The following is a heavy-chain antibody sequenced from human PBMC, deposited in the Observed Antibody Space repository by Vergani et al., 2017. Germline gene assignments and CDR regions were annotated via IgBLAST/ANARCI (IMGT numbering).Heavy chain of an antibody. CDR3: VKDAGSYEYFFDS. Sequence: EVQLLESGGSLKQPGGSVRLSCAASGFTFSTYAMHWVRQAPGKGLEWVSALTGGGGSTYYADSFKGRFIISRDNSRDTLYLQMNSLRPEDTATYYCVKDAGSYEYFFDSWCQGTLVTVSS. CDR2: LTGGGGST. D-gene: IGHD1-26*01. V-gene: IGHV3-23*01. CDR1: GFTFSTYA. J-gene: IGHJ4*02.